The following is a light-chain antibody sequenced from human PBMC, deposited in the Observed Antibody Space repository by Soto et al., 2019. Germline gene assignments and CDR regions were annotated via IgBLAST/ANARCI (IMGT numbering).Light chain of an antibody. CDR1: QSISNW. CDR2: DAS. V-gene: IGKV1-5*01. J-gene: IGKJ1*01. Sequence: DIQMTQSPSTLSASVGDRVTITCRASQSISNWLAWYQQKAGKVPKLLIYDASTLASGVPSRFSGSGSGTEFTFTITSLQPEDFATYYCQQYDTLPRTFGRGTKVDIK. CDR3: QQYDTLPRT.